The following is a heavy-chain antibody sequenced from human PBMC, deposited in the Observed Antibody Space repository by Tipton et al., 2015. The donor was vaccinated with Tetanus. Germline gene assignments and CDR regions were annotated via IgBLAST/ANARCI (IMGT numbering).Heavy chain of an antibody. V-gene: IGHV1-8*02. CDR3: AAPLFRSAAGKAY. CDR2: MSPNSGNT. CDR1: GYIFTSYD. J-gene: IGHJ4*02. Sequence: QSGAEVKKPGASMKVSCKAFGYIFTSYDINWVRQATGQGLEWMGWMSPNSGNTGYAQNFQGRVTMTRNTSISTAYMELSSLRSEDTAVYYCAAPLFRSAAGKAYWGQGTLLTVSS. D-gene: IGHD6-13*01.